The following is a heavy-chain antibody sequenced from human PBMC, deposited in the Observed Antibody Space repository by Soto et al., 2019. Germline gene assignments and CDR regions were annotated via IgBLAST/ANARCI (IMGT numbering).Heavy chain of an antibody. CDR3: AKDRARIQLWDFDY. CDR1: GFTFSSYA. J-gene: IGHJ4*02. D-gene: IGHD5-18*01. Sequence: GGSLRLSCAASGFTFSSYAMSWVRQAPGKGLEWVSAISGSGGSTYYADSVKGRFTISRDNSKNTLYLHMNSLGAEDTAVYYCAKDRARIQLWDFDYWGQGTLVTVSS. CDR2: ISGSGGST. V-gene: IGHV3-23*01.